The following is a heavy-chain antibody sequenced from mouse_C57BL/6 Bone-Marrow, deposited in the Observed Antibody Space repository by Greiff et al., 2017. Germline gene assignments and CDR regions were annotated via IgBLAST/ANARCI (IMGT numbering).Heavy chain of an antibody. Sequence: EVHLVESGGGLVQSGRSLRLSCATSGFTFSDFYMEWVRQAPGKGLEWIAASRNKANDYTTEYSASVKGRFIVSRDTSQSILYLQMNALRAEDTAIYYCARSYYGFAYWGQGTLVTVSA. CDR2: SRNKANDYTT. CDR1: GFTFSDFY. J-gene: IGHJ3*01. CDR3: ARSYYGFAY. V-gene: IGHV7-1*01. D-gene: IGHD1-1*01.